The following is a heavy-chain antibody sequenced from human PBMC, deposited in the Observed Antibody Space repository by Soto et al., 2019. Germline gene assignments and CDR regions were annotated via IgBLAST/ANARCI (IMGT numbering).Heavy chain of an antibody. Sequence: GGSLRLSCAASGFTFSSYWMSWVRQAPGKGLEWVANIKQDGSEKYYVDSVKGRFTISRDNAKNSLYLQMNSLRAEDTAVYYCARDCDGSGSYYLDYWGQGTLVTVSS. CDR1: GFTFSSYW. D-gene: IGHD3-10*01. CDR2: IKQDGSEK. V-gene: IGHV3-7*01. CDR3: ARDCDGSGSYYLDY. J-gene: IGHJ4*02.